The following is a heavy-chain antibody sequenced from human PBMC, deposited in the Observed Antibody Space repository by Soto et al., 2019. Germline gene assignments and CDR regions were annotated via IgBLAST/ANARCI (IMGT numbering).Heavy chain of an antibody. CDR3: ARGRYFDMPVGWFLDL. Sequence: SKTLSLTCTVSGGSIRGGRHYWTWIRQSPAKGLEWIGYVDNSGSTYYTPSLKSRATTSLDTPKNQFSLQLRSVTDADTAVYFCARGRYFDMPVGWFLDLWGRGTLVTVSS. D-gene: IGHD3-9*01. CDR1: GGSIRGGRHY. J-gene: IGHJ2*01. V-gene: IGHV4-30-4*01. CDR2: VDNSGST.